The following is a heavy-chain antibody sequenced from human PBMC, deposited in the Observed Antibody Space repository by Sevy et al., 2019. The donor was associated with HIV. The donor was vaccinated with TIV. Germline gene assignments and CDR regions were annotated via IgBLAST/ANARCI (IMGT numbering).Heavy chain of an antibody. CDR1: GGSISSYY. CDR2: VYTSGST. Sequence: SETLSLTCTVSGGSISSYYWSWIRQPAGKGPEWIGRVYTSGSTNYNPSFKSRVTMSVDASKNQFSLNLSSVTAADTAGYYCARGLVKSTFYYFDYWGQGALVTVSS. D-gene: IGHD1-26*01. CDR3: ARGLVKSTFYYFDY. J-gene: IGHJ4*02. V-gene: IGHV4-4*07.